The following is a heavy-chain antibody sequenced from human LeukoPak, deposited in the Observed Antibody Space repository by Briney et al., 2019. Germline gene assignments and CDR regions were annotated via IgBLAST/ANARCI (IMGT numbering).Heavy chain of an antibody. Sequence: GASVKVSCKASGYTSTGYYMHWVRQAPGQGLEWMGWINPNSGGTNYAQKFQGRVTMTRDTSISTAYMELSRLRSDDTAVYYCARDPVLLWFGELPGNWFDPWGQGTLVTVSS. V-gene: IGHV1-2*02. J-gene: IGHJ5*02. CDR2: INPNSGGT. D-gene: IGHD3-10*01. CDR3: ARDPVLLWFGELPGNWFDP. CDR1: GYTSTGYY.